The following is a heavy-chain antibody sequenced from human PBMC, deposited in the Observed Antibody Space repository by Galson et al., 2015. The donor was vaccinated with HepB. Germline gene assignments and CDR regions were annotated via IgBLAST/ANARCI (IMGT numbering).Heavy chain of an antibody. CDR2: IIPMLGIT. Sequence: SVKVSCKVSGGTFSKYTISWVRQAPGQGLEWMGRIIPMLGITKSAQKFQDRVTVTADKSTSTGYMELSSLRSEDTAVYYCATDDGSGSYYRELSYWGQGTLVTVSS. CDR1: GGTFSKYT. CDR3: ATDDGSGSYYRELSY. J-gene: IGHJ4*02. D-gene: IGHD3-10*01. V-gene: IGHV1-69*04.